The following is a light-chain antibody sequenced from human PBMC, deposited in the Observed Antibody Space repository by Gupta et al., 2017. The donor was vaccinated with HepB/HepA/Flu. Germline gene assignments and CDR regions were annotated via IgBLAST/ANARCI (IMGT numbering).Light chain of an antibody. CDR1: SSNIGSNY. CDR2: SNN. CDR3: AAWDDSLSGWV. V-gene: IGLV1-47*01. J-gene: IGLJ3*02. Sequence: QSVLTQPPSASGTPGQRVTISCSGSSSNIGSNYVYWYQQLPGTAPKLLIYSNNQRPSGVPVRFSVSKSGTSASLAISGLRSEDEGDYYCAAWDDSLSGWVFGGGTKLTVL.